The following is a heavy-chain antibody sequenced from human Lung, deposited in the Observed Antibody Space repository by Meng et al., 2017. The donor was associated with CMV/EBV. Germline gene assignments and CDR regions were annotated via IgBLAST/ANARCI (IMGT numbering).Heavy chain of an antibody. J-gene: IGHJ4*02. Sequence: VQLVQSGSELKKPGESVKVSCQAAGYTFTSSSMNWVRHAPGQGLEWMGWININTGNPTYAQGFTGRFVFSLDTSVSTAYLQIDSLKADDTAVYYCARGNGWRFDYWGQGTLVTASS. CDR2: ININTGNP. D-gene: IGHD6-19*01. V-gene: IGHV7-4-1*01. CDR3: ARGNGWRFDY. CDR1: GYTFTSSS.